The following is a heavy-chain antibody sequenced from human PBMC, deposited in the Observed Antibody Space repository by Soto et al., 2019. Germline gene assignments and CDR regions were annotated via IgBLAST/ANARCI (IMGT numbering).Heavy chain of an antibody. Sequence: SETLSLTCTVSGGSINSNNYYWSWIRQPPGKGLEWIGSIYYSGSTYYNPSLKSRVTISVDTSKNQFSLKLSSVTASDTAVFYCASRRVLVTGITEYWGQGTLVTVSS. V-gene: IGHV4-39*01. CDR1: GGSINSNNYY. CDR3: ASRRVLVTGITEY. CDR2: IYYSGST. D-gene: IGHD2-21*02. J-gene: IGHJ4*02.